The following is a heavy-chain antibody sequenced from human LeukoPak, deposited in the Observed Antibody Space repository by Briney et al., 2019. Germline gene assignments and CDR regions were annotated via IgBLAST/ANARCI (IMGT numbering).Heavy chain of an antibody. Sequence: GVSLRLSCAASGFNFNNYGVSWVRQAPGKGPESVSAIGATDDGTYYADSVKGRFTISRDNSRNTVYLQMNSLRAEDTAVYYCARNDKLGELLVYWGQGTLVTVSS. V-gene: IGHV3-23*01. CDR1: GFNFNNYG. CDR2: IGATDDGT. CDR3: ARNDKLGELLVY. J-gene: IGHJ4*02. D-gene: IGHD3-10*01.